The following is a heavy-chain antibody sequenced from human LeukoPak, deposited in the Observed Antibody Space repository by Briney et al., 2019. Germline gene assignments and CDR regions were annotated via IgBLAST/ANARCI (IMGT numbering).Heavy chain of an antibody. CDR1: GYTFTIYG. CDR2: VSAYNGNT. J-gene: IGHJ4*02. CDR3: ARDGGCSSTSCPIDY. V-gene: IGHV1-18*01. Sequence: ASVTVSCKASGYTFTIYGISWVRQAPGQGLEWMGWVSAYNGNTNYAQKLQGRVTMTTDTSTSTAYMELRSLRSDDTAVYYCARDGGCSSTSCPIDYWGQGALVTVSS. D-gene: IGHD2-2*01.